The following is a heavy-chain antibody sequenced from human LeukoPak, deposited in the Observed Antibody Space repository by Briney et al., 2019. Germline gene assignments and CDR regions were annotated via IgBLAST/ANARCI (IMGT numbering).Heavy chain of an antibody. D-gene: IGHD2-15*01. J-gene: IGHJ5*02. V-gene: IGHV1-2*06. Sequence: ASVKVSCKASGYTCTGYYMHWVRQAPGQGLEWMGRINPNSGGTNYAQKFQGRVTMTRDTSISTAYMELSRLRSDDTAVYYCARVRGFGCSGGSCYPANWFDPWGQGTLVTVSS. CDR1: GYTCTGYY. CDR3: ARVRGFGCSGGSCYPANWFDP. CDR2: INPNSGGT.